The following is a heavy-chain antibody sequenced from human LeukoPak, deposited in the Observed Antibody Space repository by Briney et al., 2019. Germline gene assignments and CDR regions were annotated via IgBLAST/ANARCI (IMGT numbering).Heavy chain of an antibody. J-gene: IGHJ5*02. Sequence: PSETLSLTCAVSGGSISSGGYSWSWIRQPPGKGLEWIGYIYYSGSTNYNPSLKSRVTISVDTSKNQFSLKLSSVTAADTAVYYCAREGTNFRNNWFDPWGQGTLVTVSS. CDR2: IYYSGST. CDR1: GGSISSGGYS. CDR3: AREGTNFRNNWFDP. D-gene: IGHD2-8*01. V-gene: IGHV4-61*08.